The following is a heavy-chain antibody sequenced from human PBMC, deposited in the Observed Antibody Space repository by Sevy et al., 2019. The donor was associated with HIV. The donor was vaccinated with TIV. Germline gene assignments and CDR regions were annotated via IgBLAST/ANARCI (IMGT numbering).Heavy chain of an antibody. V-gene: IGHV3-53*01. CDR3: ARDRRFCGNECYLYYYYSMDV. CDR1: GFNVIDNY. CDR2: IHADGSS. D-gene: IGHD3-16*02. J-gene: IGHJ6*02. Sequence: GGSLRLSCAASGFNVIDNYMTWVRQAPGKGLEWVSIIHADGSSYYADSVKGRFTMSRDDSKNIVNLQMNSLRADDTAVYYCARDRRFCGNECYLYYYYSMDVWGQGTAVTVSS.